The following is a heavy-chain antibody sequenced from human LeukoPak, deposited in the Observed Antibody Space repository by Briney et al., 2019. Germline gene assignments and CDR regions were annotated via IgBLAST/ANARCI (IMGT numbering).Heavy chain of an antibody. V-gene: IGHV3-21*04. Sequence: GSLRLSCAASGFTFSSYSMNWVRQAPGKGLEWVSSISSSSSYIYYADSVKGRFTISRDNAKNSLYLQMNSLRAEDTAVYYCAKDGPYDFWSGYFTYFDYWGQGTLVTVSS. CDR1: GFTFSSYS. CDR3: AKDGPYDFWSGYFTYFDY. J-gene: IGHJ4*02. D-gene: IGHD3-3*01. CDR2: ISSSSSYI.